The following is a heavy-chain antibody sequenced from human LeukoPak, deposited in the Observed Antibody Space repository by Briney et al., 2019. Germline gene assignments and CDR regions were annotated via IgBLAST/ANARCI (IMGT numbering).Heavy chain of an antibody. CDR1: GGSISSGGYY. CDR2: IYHSGST. CDR3: ASEYNWNYGSAFDI. J-gene: IGHJ3*02. V-gene: IGHV4-30-2*01. D-gene: IGHD1-7*01. Sequence: SETLSLTCTVSGGSISSGGYYWSWIRQPPGKGLEWIGYIYHSGSTYYNPSLKSRVTISVDRSKNQFSLKLSSVTAADTAVYYCASEYNWNYGSAFDIWGQGTMVTVSS.